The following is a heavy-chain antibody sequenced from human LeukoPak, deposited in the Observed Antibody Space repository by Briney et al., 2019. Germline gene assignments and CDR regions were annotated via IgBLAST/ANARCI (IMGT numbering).Heavy chain of an antibody. V-gene: IGHV1-24*01. J-gene: IGHJ6*03. CDR1: GYTLTELS. CDR3: ATDAGGYSGSYSSYYYYMDV. CDR2: FDPEDGET. D-gene: IGHD1-26*01. Sequence: GATVNVSCTVSGYTLTELSMHWVRQAPGGGLEWRGGFDPEDGETIYAQKFQGRVTMTEDTSTDTAYMELSSLRSEDTAVYYCATDAGGYSGSYSSYYYYMDVWGKGTTVTVSS.